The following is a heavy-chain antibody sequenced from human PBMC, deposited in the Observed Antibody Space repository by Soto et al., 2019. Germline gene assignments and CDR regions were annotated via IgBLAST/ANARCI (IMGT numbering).Heavy chain of an antibody. D-gene: IGHD2-21*01. CDR1: GGTFSSYA. CDR3: ARDLWPTPYGMDV. J-gene: IGHJ6*02. V-gene: IGHV1-69*13. CDR2: IIPIFGTA. Sequence: SVKVSCKASGGTFSSYAISWVRQAPGQGLEWMGGIIPIFGTANYAQKFQGRVTITADESTSTAYMKLSSLRSEDTAVYYCARDLWPTPYGMDVWGQGTTVTVSS.